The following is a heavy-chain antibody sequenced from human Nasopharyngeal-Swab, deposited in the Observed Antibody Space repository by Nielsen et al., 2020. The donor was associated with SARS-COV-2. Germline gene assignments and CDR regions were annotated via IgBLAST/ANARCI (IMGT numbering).Heavy chain of an antibody. CDR1: GFTFSSYW. CDR3: ARDPILNYVWGSYRPYGMDV. Sequence: GSLKISCAASGFTFSSYWMSWVRQAPWKGLEWVANIKQDGSEKYYVDSVKGRFTISRDNAKNSLYLQMNSLRAEDTAVYYCARDPILNYVWGSYRPYGMDVWGQGTTVTVSS. J-gene: IGHJ6*02. V-gene: IGHV3-7*01. CDR2: IKQDGSEK. D-gene: IGHD3-16*02.